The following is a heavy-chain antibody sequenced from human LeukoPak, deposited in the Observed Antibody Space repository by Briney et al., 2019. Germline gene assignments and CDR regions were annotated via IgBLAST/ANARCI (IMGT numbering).Heavy chain of an antibody. CDR3: ARALTVAGTDWYFDL. CDR2: ISSSGTYI. D-gene: IGHD6-19*01. CDR1: RFTFSTYS. J-gene: IGHJ2*01. Sequence: KPGGSLRLSCAASRFTFSTYSMNWVRQAPGKGLEWVSSISSSGTYIYSTGSVKGRFTISRDNAKNSLYLQMNSLRAEDTAVYYCARALTVAGTDWYFDLWGRGTLVTVSS. V-gene: IGHV3-21*01.